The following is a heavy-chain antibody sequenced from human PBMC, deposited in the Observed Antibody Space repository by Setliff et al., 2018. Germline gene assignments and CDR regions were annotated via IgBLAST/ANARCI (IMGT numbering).Heavy chain of an antibody. CDR3: ARAVGAAMVTWYFDY. Sequence: SVKVSCKASGGTFSSYAISWVRQAPGQGLEWMGGIIPIFGTANYAQKFQGRVTITTDESTSTACMELSSLRSEDTAVYYCARAVGAAMVTWYFDYWGQGTLVTVSS. D-gene: IGHD5-18*01. J-gene: IGHJ4*02. CDR2: IIPIFGTA. V-gene: IGHV1-69*05. CDR1: GGTFSSYA.